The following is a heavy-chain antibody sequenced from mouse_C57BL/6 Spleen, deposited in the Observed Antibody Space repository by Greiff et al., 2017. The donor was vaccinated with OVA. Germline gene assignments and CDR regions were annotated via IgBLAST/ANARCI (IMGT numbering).Heavy chain of an antibody. CDR2: INPGSGGT. Sequence: VQLQQSGAELVRPGTSVKVSCKASGYAFTNYLIEWVKQRPGQGLEWIGVINPGSGGTNYNEKFKGKATLTADKSSSTAYMQRSSLTYEDSAVYFCARSGDHAFDYWGQGTTLTVSS. D-gene: IGHD3-1*01. V-gene: IGHV1-54*01. CDR3: ARSGDHAFDY. CDR1: GYAFTNYL. J-gene: IGHJ2*01.